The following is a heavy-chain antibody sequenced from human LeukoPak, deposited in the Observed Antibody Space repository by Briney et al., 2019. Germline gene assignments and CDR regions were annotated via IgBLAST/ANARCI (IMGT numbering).Heavy chain of an antibody. CDR2: IIPIFGTA. CDR1: GYTFTSYG. V-gene: IGHV1-69*13. J-gene: IGHJ4*02. CDR3: AREGGQTLDYYGSGSSLDY. Sequence: ASVKVSCKASGYTFTSYGISWVRQAPGQGLQWMGGIIPIFGTATYAQKFQGRVTITADESTNTAYLELSSLRSEDTAVYYCAREGGQTLDYYGSGSSLDYWGQGTLVTVSS. D-gene: IGHD3-10*01.